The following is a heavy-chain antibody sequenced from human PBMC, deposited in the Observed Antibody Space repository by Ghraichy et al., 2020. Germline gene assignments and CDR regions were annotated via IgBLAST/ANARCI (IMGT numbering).Heavy chain of an antibody. CDR2: ISSSSSTI. CDR3: ARDQKGWTTVTSSPARV. Sequence: GGSLRLSCAASGFTFSSYSMNWVRQAPGKGLEWVSYISSSSSTIYYADSVKGRFTISRDNAKNSLYLQMNSLRDEDTAVYYCARDQKGWTTVTSSPARVWGQGTTVTVSS. D-gene: IGHD4-17*01. J-gene: IGHJ6*02. V-gene: IGHV3-48*02. CDR1: GFTFSSYS.